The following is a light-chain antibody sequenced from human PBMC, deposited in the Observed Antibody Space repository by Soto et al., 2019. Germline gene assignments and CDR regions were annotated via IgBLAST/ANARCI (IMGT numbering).Light chain of an antibody. J-gene: IGKJ1*01. V-gene: IGKV3-15*01. CDR1: QSVSSN. Sequence: IVMTQSPATLSVSPGERATLSCRASQSVSSNLAWYQQKPGQAPRLLIYGASTRATGIPATFSGSGSGTDFTLTIISLQAEDFAVYYCQHYNSWPQTFGQGTKVEIK. CDR3: QHYNSWPQT. CDR2: GAS.